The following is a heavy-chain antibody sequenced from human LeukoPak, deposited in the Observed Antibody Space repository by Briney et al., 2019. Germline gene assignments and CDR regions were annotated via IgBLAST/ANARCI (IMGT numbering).Heavy chain of an antibody. V-gene: IGHV4-39*02. CDR3: ARDSPYCGGDCYSNYYYGMDV. D-gene: IGHD2-21*02. CDR1: GGSISSSSYY. CDR2: IYYSGST. J-gene: IGHJ6*02. Sequence: SETLSLTCTVSGGSISSSSYYWGWIRQPPGKGLEWIGSIYYSGSTYYNPSLKSRVTISVDTSKNQFSLKLSSVTAADTAVYYCARDSPYCGGDCYSNYYYGMDVWGQGTTVTVSS.